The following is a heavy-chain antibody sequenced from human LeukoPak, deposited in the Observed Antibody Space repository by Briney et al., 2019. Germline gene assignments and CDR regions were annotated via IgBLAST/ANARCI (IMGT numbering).Heavy chain of an antibody. V-gene: IGHV1-24*01. CDR1: GYTLTELS. D-gene: IGHD6-6*01. J-gene: IGHJ4*02. Sequence: ASVKVSCKVSGYTLTELSMHWVRQAPGKGLEWMGGFDPEDGETIYAQKFQGRVTTTEDTSTDTAYMELSSLRSEDTAVYYCATALTSSIAAFFDYWGQGTLVTVSS. CDR2: FDPEDGET. CDR3: ATALTSSIAAFFDY.